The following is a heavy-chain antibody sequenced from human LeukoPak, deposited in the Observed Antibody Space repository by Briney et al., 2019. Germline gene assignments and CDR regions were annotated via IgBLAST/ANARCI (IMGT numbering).Heavy chain of an antibody. V-gene: IGHV4-31*03. CDR2: IYYSGST. Sequence: SQTLSLTCTVSGGSISSGGYYWSWIRQHPGKGLEWIGYIYYSGSTYYNPSLKSRVTISVDTSKNQFSLKLSSVTAADTAVYYCARDYVGATTSYYYYGMDVWGQGTTVTVSS. D-gene: IGHD1-26*01. CDR3: ARDYVGATTSYYYYGMDV. CDR1: GGSISSGGYY. J-gene: IGHJ6*02.